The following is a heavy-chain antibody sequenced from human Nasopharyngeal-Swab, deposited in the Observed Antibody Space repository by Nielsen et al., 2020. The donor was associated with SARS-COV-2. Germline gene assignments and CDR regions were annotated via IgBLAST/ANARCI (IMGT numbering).Heavy chain of an antibody. CDR2: IYSGGST. J-gene: IGHJ4*02. CDR3: ATGQVWSGYYTGIVDH. Sequence: GESLKISCAASGFTASSNYMSLVRPAPGKGLEWVSVIYSGGSTYYADSVKGRFTISRDNSKNTLYLQMNSLRAEDTAVYYCATGQVWSGYYTGIVDHWGQGTLVTVSS. D-gene: IGHD3-3*01. CDR1: GFTASSNY. V-gene: IGHV3-53*01.